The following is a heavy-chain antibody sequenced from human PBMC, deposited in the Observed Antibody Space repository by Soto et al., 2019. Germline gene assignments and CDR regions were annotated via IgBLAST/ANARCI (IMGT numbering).Heavy chain of an antibody. J-gene: IGHJ6*02. Sequence: PGGSLRLSCAASGFTFSNAWMSWVRQAPGKGLEWVGRIKSKTDGGTTDYAAPVKGRFTISRDDSKNTLYLQMNSLKTEDTAVYYCTTVPPLAIVVVVAATDGYYYGMDVWGQVTTFTVSS. CDR3: TTVPPLAIVVVVAATDGYYYGMDV. V-gene: IGHV3-15*01. CDR1: GFTFSNAW. D-gene: IGHD2-15*01. CDR2: IKSKTDGGTT.